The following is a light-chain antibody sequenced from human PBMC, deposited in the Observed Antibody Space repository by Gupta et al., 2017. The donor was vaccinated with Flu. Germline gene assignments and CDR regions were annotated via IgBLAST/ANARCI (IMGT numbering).Light chain of an antibody. V-gene: IGKV1-5*03. J-gene: IGKJ4*01. CDR3: QQYNAYPLT. CDR1: QNINNW. CDR2: KAS. Sequence: DIKMIQSPSTLSAVAGDRVTITCRASQNINNWLAWYQQKPGKAPRLLIYKASTLETGVPSRFNGGGSGTEFTLSISSLQPHDVATYYCQQYNAYPLTFGGGTTVEIK.